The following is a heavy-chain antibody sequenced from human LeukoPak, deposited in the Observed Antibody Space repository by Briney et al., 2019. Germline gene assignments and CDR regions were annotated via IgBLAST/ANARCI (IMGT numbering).Heavy chain of an antibody. CDR1: GFTVSSNY. V-gene: IGHV3-53*05. CDR3: ARAKAYFFDY. Sequence: GGSLRLSCAASGFTVSSNYMTWVRQAPGKGLEWVSVTYSGGRTYYADSVKGRFTISRDNSKNTLYLQMGSLRAEDMAVYYCARAKAYFFDYWGQGTLVTVSS. CDR2: TYSGGRT. J-gene: IGHJ4*02.